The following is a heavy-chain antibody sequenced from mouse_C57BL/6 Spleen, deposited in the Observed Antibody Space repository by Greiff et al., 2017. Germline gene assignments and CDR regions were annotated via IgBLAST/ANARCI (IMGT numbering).Heavy chain of an antibody. D-gene: IGHD3-2*02. CDR1: GYSFTGYY. CDR3: ARSGAQAGVWFAY. V-gene: IGHV1-42*01. CDR2: INPSTGGT. Sequence: EVQLQQSGPELVKPGASVKISCKASGYSFTGYYMNWVKQSPEKSLEWIGEINPSTGGTTYNQKFKAKATLTVDKSFSTAYMQLKSLTSEDSSVYYCARSGAQAGVWFAYWGQGTLVTVSA. J-gene: IGHJ3*01.